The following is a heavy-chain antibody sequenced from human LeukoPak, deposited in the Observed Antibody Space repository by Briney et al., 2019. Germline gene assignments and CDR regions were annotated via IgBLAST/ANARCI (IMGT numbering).Heavy chain of an antibody. CDR3: ARYFWNYVNYFDY. D-gene: IGHD1-7*01. Sequence: GGSLRLSCAASGFTFSSYWMSWVRQAPGKGLEWVANIKQEGSEKYYVDSVKGRFTISRDNAKNSLYLQMNSLRAEDTAVYYCARYFWNYVNYFDYWGQGTLVTVSS. CDR2: IKQEGSEK. J-gene: IGHJ4*02. CDR1: GFTFSSYW. V-gene: IGHV3-7*01.